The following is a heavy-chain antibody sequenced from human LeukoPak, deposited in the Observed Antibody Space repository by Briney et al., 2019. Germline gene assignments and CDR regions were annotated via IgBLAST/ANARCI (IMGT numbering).Heavy chain of an antibody. D-gene: IGHD3-16*01. J-gene: IGHJ4*02. V-gene: IGHV1-46*01. CDR2: INPSGGST. CDR3: ARVTNGGDYFDY. CDR1: GYTFTSYD. Sequence: ASVKVSCKASGYTFTSYDMHWVRQAPGQGLEWMGIINPSGGSTSYAQKFQGRVTMTRDTSTSTVYMELSSLRAEDTAVYYCARVTNGGDYFDYWGQGTLVTVSS.